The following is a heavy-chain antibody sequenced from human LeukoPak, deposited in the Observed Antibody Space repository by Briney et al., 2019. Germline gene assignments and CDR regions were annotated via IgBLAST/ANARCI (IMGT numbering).Heavy chain of an antibody. Sequence: SSETLSLTCSVSAGSISSSCYYWGWIRQPPGKGLEWIGSIYHSGRTYYNPSLKSRVTMSVDTSKNQFSLTLSSVTAADTAVYYCARQGDYYDSSGVHGPFDYWGQGTLVTVSS. J-gene: IGHJ4*02. CDR1: AGSISSSCYY. CDR3: ARQGDYYDSSGVHGPFDY. V-gene: IGHV4-39*01. CDR2: IYHSGRT. D-gene: IGHD3-22*01.